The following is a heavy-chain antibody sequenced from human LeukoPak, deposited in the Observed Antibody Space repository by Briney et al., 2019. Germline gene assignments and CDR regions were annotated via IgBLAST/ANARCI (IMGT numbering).Heavy chain of an antibody. J-gene: IGHJ4*02. V-gene: IGHV3-23*01. Sequence: GGSLRLSCAASGFTFTNYAMSWVRQAPGKGLEWVSGISGNGISTYYADSVKGRFTISRDNSKNTLYLQMNSLRAEDTAVYYCAKARRAATVVTPLDYWGQGTLVTVSS. CDR3: AKARRAATVVTPLDY. D-gene: IGHD4-23*01. CDR1: GFTFTNYA. CDR2: ISGNGIST.